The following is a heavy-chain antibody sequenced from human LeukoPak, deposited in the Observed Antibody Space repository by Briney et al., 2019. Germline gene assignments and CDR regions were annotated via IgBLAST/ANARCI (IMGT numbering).Heavy chain of an antibody. CDR3: ARADYGDYSIDS. V-gene: IGHV4-59*01. Sequence: SETLSLTCTVSGGSISTNYWNWIRQPPGKGLEWMGYIYYSGSTKYNPSLKSRVTISVDTSKNQFSLKLSSVTAADTAVYYCARADYGDYSIDSWGQGTLFTVSS. D-gene: IGHD4-17*01. CDR1: GGSISTNY. J-gene: IGHJ4*02. CDR2: IYYSGST.